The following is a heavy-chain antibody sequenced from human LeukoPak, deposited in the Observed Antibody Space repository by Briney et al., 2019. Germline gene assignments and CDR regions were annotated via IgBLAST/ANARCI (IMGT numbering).Heavy chain of an antibody. J-gene: IGHJ6*03. CDR1: GGSFSGYY. D-gene: IGHD6-13*01. CDR2: INHSGST. Sequence: SETLSLTCAVYGGSFSGYYWSWIRQPPGKGLEWIGEINHSGSTNYNPSLKSRVTISVDTSKNQFSLKLSSVTAADTAVYYCARDHEAAAGRYYYYYYYMDVWGKGTTVTVSS. V-gene: IGHV4-34*01. CDR3: ARDHEAAAGRYYYYYYYMDV.